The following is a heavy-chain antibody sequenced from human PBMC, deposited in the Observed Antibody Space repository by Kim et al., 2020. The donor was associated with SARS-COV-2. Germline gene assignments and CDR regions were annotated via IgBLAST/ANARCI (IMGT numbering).Heavy chain of an antibody. Sequence: GGSLRLSCAASGFTFSSYDMHWVRQATGKGLEWVSAIGTAGDTYYPGSVKGRFTISRENAKNSLYLQMNSLRAGDTAVYYCARTPPRLLWFGEGGMDVWGQGTTVTVSS. V-gene: IGHV3-13*04. CDR2: IGTAGDT. J-gene: IGHJ6*02. CDR3: ARTPPRLLWFGEGGMDV. D-gene: IGHD3-10*01. CDR1: GFTFSSYD.